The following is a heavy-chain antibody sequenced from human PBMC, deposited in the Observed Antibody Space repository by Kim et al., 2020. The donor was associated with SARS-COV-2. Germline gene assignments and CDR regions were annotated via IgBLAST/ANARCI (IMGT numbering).Heavy chain of an antibody. Sequence: SVKVSCKASGGTFSSYAISWVRQAPGQGLEWMGGIIPIFGTANYAQTFQGRVTITADESTSTAYMELSSLRSEDTAVYYCARGVSGVVRVGYYYYYGMDVCGQGTTVTVSS. V-gene: IGHV1-69*13. CDR1: GGTFSSYA. CDR2: IIPIFGTA. CDR3: ARGVSGVVRVGYYYYYGMDV. D-gene: IGHD2-15*01. J-gene: IGHJ6*02.